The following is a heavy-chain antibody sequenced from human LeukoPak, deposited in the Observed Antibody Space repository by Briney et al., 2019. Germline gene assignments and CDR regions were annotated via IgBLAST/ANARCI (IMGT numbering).Heavy chain of an antibody. V-gene: IGHV3-23*01. Sequence: PGGSLRLSCAASGFTFSSYAMSWVRQAPGKGLEWVSAISGSGGSTYYADSVKGRFTISRDNSKNTLYLQMNSPRAEDTAVYYCAKGWRQLVLYYFDYWGQGTLVTVSS. CDR1: GFTFSSYA. CDR2: ISGSGGST. D-gene: IGHD6-13*01. J-gene: IGHJ4*02. CDR3: AKGWRQLVLYYFDY.